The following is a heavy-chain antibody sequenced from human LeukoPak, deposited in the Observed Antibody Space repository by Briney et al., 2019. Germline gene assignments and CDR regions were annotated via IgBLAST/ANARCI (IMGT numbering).Heavy chain of an antibody. CDR2: ITTSDGNT. V-gene: IGHV3-23*01. Sequence: EGSLRLSCAASGFTFSSYTMSWVRQAPGKGLEWVSTITTSDGNTYYADSVKGRFTVSRDNSKNTLFLQMNSLRAEDTAVYYCAKDGGLWVSAHWGDSWGRGTLVTVSS. J-gene: IGHJ4*02. CDR1: GFTFSSYT. D-gene: IGHD7-27*01. CDR3: AKDGGLWVSAHWGDS.